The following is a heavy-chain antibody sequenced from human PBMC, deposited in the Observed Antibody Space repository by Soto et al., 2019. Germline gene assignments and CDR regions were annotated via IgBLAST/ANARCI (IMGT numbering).Heavy chain of an antibody. CDR3: AREGRLLRDYYDSSGYYFSAFEI. J-gene: IGHJ3*02. V-gene: IGHV4-31*03. CDR2: IYYSGST. D-gene: IGHD3-22*01. CDR1: GGSISSGGYY. Sequence: PSETLSLTCTVSGGSISSGGYYWSWIRQHPGKGLEWIGYIYYSGSTYYNPSLKSRVTISVDTSKNQFSLKLSSVTAADTAVYYCAREGRLLRDYYDSSGYYFSAFEIWGQGTMVTVSS.